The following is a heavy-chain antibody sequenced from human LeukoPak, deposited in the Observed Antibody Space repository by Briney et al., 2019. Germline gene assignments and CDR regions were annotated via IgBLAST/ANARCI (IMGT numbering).Heavy chain of an antibody. D-gene: IGHD5-18*01. CDR2: ISYGNT. CDR1: GGSISTYY. V-gene: IGHV4-59*01. CDR3: ARDKAHSYDRYFDP. J-gene: IGHJ5*02. Sequence: KSSETLSLTCSVSGGSISTYYWNWIRQTPGKGLEWIGHISYGNTEYNPSLKSRVTISVDTSKNQFSLKLTSVTAADTAVYYCARDKAHSYDRYFDPWGQGALVTVSS.